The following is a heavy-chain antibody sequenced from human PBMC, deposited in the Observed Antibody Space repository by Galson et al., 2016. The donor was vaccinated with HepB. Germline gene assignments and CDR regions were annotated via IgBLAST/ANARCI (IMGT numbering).Heavy chain of an antibody. V-gene: IGHV3-21*01. CDR2: ISSEGRYI. D-gene: IGHD6-13*01. Sequence: SLRLSCAASGFSFSLFTINWVRQSPGAGLEWVSSISSEGRYIYYADSVKGRLTVSRDNAENAVYLHMNRLRVEDAAVYYGANSAGNTSVDAFDIWGQGTMVTVSS. J-gene: IGHJ3*02. CDR1: GFSFSLFT. CDR3: ANSAGNTSVDAFDI.